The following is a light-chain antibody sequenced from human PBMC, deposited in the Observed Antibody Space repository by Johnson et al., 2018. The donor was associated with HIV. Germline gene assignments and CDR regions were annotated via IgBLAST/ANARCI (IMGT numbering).Light chain of an antibody. J-gene: IGLJ1*01. CDR2: DNN. CDR3: GTWDSSLSAGGYL. CDR1: SSNIGNNY. Sequence: QSVLTQPPSVSAAPGQKVTISCSGSSSNIGNNYVSWYQQLPGTAPKLLIYDNNKRPSGIPDRFSGSKSGTSATLGITGLQTGDEADYYCGTWDSSLSAGGYLFGTGTKVTVL. V-gene: IGLV1-51*01.